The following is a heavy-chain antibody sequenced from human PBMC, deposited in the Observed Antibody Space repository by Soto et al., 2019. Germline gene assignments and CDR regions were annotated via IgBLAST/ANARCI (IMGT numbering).Heavy chain of an antibody. V-gene: IGHV3-23*01. CDR2: ISDNGGTT. J-gene: IGHJ4*02. CDR1: EFTFSNYA. Sequence: GGSLRLSCAASEFTFSNYAMSWVRQAPGKGLEWVSSISDNGGTTYYADSVKGRFTISRDNSKNTLYLQMNSLRAEDTAVYYCTTDIHYDFWSGYSSYFDYWGQGTLVTVSS. CDR3: TTDIHYDFWSGYSSYFDY. D-gene: IGHD3-3*01.